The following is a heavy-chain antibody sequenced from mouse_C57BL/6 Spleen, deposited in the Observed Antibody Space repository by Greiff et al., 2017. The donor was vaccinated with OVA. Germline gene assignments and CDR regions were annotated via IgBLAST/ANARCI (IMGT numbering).Heavy chain of an antibody. CDR3: ARDRAPYDYLAY. V-gene: IGHV5-4*01. Sequence: DVQLVESGGGLVKPGGSLKLSCAASGFTFSSYAMSWVRQTPEKRLEWVATISDGGSYTYYPDNVKGRFTISRDNAKNNLYLQMSHLKSEDTAMYYCARDRAPYDYLAYWGQGTLVTVSA. J-gene: IGHJ3*01. D-gene: IGHD2-4*01. CDR1: GFTFSSYA. CDR2: ISDGGSYT.